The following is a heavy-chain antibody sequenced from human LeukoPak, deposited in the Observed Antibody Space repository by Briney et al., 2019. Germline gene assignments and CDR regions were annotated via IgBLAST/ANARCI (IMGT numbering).Heavy chain of an antibody. CDR1: GGSISSGGYY. Sequence: SQTLSLTCTVSGGSISSGGYYWSWIRQHPGKGLEWIGYIYYSGSTYYNPSLRSRVSISIDTSKNQFSLKLRSVTAEDTAVYYCARGHYYDRSNFDYWGQGTLVTVSS. D-gene: IGHD3-22*01. CDR2: IYYSGST. CDR3: ARGHYYDRSNFDY. V-gene: IGHV4-31*03. J-gene: IGHJ4*02.